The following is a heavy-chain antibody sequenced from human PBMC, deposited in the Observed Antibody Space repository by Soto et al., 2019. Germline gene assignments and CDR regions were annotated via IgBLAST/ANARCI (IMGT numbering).Heavy chain of an antibody. CDR2: IHHSGSI. CDR3: ARGYDWFDP. V-gene: IGHV4-59*01. CDR1: GGSTSDSY. Sequence: SETLSLTCTVSGGSTSDSYWSWIRQPPGKGLEWIAYIHHSGSIHYNPSLKSRVTISIDTSKNHFSLNLASVTGADTAVYYCARGYDWFDPWGQGTLVTVSS. D-gene: IGHD1-1*01. J-gene: IGHJ5*01.